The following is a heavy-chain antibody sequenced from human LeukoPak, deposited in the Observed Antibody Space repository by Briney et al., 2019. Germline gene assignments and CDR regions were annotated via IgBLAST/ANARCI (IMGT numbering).Heavy chain of an antibody. Sequence: AGGSLRLSCAASGFTFSSYAMSWVRQAPGKGLEWVSAISGTGGRTYYADSVKGRFTISRDNSKNTLHLQMNSLRAEDTAVYYCARAPKSSHVLRFLEWSPAHYYYYGMDVWGQGTTVTVSS. CDR3: ARAPKSSHVLRFLEWSPAHYYYYGMDV. J-gene: IGHJ6*02. V-gene: IGHV3-23*01. CDR2: ISGTGGRT. CDR1: GFTFSSYA. D-gene: IGHD3-3*01.